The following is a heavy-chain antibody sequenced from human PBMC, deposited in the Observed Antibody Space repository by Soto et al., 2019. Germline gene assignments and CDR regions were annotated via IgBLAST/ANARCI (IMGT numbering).Heavy chain of an antibody. CDR3: AKGKYRRLWQGFSFNPVGY. Sequence: GGSLRLSCAASGFTFSSYAMSWVRQAPGKGLEWVSAISGSGGSTYYADSVKGRFTISRDNSKNTLYLQMNSLRAEDTAVYYCAKGKYRRLWQGFSFNPVGYWGQGTLVTVSS. CDR2: ISGSGGST. CDR1: GFTFSSYA. V-gene: IGHV3-23*01. J-gene: IGHJ4*02. D-gene: IGHD2-2*01.